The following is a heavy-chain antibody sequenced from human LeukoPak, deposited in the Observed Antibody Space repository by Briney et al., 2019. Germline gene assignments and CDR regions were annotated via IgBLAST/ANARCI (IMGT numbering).Heavy chain of an antibody. D-gene: IGHD3-10*01. CDR1: GFSLSTSGMR. CDR3: ARTWECGSGSVWFDP. V-gene: IGHV2-70*04. J-gene: IGHJ5*02. Sequence: SGPSLVTPTQTLTLTCTFSGFSLSTSGMRVSWIRQPPGTALEWLTRIAWDDDKFHSTSLKTRLTISKDTSKIQVVLTMTNMDPVDTAAYYCARTWECGSGSVWFDPWGQGTLVTVSS. CDR2: IAWDDDK.